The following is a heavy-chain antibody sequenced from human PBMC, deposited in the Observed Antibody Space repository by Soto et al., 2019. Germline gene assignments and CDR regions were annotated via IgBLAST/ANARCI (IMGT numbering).Heavy chain of an antibody. D-gene: IGHD3-16*01. J-gene: IGHJ4*02. V-gene: IGHV6-1*01. CDR1: GDSVSSNSAA. CDR3: ARDLGGTLSPDFGFDY. Sequence: PSQTLSLTCAISGDSVSSNSAAWNWIRQSPSRGVEWLGRTYYRSKWYNDYAVSVKSRITINPDTSKNQFSLQLNSVTPEDTAVYYCARDLGGTLSPDFGFDYWGQGTLVTVSS. CDR2: TYYRSKWYN.